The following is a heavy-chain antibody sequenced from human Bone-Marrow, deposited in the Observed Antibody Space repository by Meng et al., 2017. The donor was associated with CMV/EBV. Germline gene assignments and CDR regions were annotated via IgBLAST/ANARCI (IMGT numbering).Heavy chain of an antibody. Sequence: GGSLRLSCAASGFTFSSYAMSWARQAPGKGPECVSVIYSGGGTTFYADSVKGRFTISRDNSKNTLYLQMSSLRAEDTAVYYCAKLQVTELFDSWGQGALVTVSS. CDR2: IYSGGGTT. CDR3: AKLQVTELFDS. V-gene: IGHV3-23*03. CDR1: GFTFSSYA. J-gene: IGHJ4*02. D-gene: IGHD1-14*01.